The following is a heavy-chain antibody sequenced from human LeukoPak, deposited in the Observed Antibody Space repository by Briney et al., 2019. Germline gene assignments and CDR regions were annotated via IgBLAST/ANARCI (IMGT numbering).Heavy chain of an antibody. J-gene: IGHJ5*02. CDR1: GYSITSAYY. D-gene: IGHD3-9*01. CDR3: ARLTGYSSESWFDP. Sequence: PSETLSLTCTVSGYSITSAYYWSWIRQPPGKGLEWIGYIYYSGSTNYKSSLKSRVTISVDTSKNQFSLKLSSVTAADTAVYYCARLTGYSSESWFDPWGQGTLVTVSS. CDR2: IYYSGST. V-gene: IGHV4-61*01.